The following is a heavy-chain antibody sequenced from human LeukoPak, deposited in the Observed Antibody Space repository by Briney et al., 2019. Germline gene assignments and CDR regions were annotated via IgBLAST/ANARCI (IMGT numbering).Heavy chain of an antibody. V-gene: IGHV1-46*01. Sequence: ASVKASCKASGYTFTSYYMHWVRQAPGQGLEWMGIINPSGGSTSYAQKFQGRVTMTRDTSTSTVYMELSSLRSEDTAVYYCARDRLGRGRGSSGQIHDYWGQGTLVTVSS. CDR3: ARDRLGRGRGSSGQIHDY. CDR1: GYTFTSYY. CDR2: INPSGGST. D-gene: IGHD3-22*01. J-gene: IGHJ4*02.